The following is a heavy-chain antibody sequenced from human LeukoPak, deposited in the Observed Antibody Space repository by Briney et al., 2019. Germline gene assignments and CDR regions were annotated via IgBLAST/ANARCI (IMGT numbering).Heavy chain of an antibody. V-gene: IGHV4-59*08. CDR2: IYYSGST. CDR1: GGSISSYY. D-gene: IGHD5-24*01. J-gene: IGHJ4*02. Sequence: SETLSLTCTVSGGSISSYYWSWIRQPPGKGLEWIGYIYYSGSTNYKPSLKSRVAISIDTSKNQFSLKLSSVTAADTAVYYCARHQLMGPPAYWGQGTLVTVSS. CDR3: ARHQLMGPPAY.